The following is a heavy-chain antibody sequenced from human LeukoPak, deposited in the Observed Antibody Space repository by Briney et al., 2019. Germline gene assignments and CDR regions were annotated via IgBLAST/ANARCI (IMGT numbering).Heavy chain of an antibody. CDR2: TYYRSPWYN. V-gene: IGHV6-1*01. CDR3: AGGYAFDV. CDR1: GDSVSNNDGA. J-gene: IGHJ3*01. Sequence: SQTLSLTCAISGDSVSNNDGAWNWIRQSPSRGLEWLGRTYYRSPWYNDYARSVMSRISVDPDTSKNQFSLQLRSVTPDDTAVYCCAGGYAFDVWGQGTTVIVSS.